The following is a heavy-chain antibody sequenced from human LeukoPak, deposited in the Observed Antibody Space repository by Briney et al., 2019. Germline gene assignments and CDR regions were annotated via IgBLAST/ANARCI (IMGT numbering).Heavy chain of an antibody. V-gene: IGHV3-23*01. J-gene: IGHJ4*02. CDR2: ISGSGGST. Sequence: PGGSLRLSCAASGLTFSSYAMSWVRQAPGKGLEWVSAISGSGGSTYYADSVKGRFTISRDNSKNTLYLQMNSLRAEDTAVYYCAKDDRSGSLYYFDYWGQGTLVTVSS. CDR3: AKDDRSGSLYYFDY. D-gene: IGHD3-10*01. CDR1: GLTFSSYA.